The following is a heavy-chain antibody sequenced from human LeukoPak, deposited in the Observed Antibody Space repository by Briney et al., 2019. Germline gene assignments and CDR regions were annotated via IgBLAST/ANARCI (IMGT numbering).Heavy chain of an antibody. CDR1: GYTFTGYY. CDR3: ARDSYDFWSGYYGGAPFDP. V-gene: IGHV1-2*02. CDR2: INPNSGGT. D-gene: IGHD3-3*01. Sequence: ASVKVSCKASGYTFTGYYMHWVRQAPGQGLEWMGWINPNSGGTNYAQKFQGRVTMTRDTSISTAYMELSRLRSDDTAVYYCARDSYDFWSGYYGGAPFDPWGKGTLVTVSS. J-gene: IGHJ5*02.